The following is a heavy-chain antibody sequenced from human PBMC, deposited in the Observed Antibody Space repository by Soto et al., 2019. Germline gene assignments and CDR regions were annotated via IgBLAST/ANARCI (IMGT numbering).Heavy chain of an antibody. CDR3: ARDPSYATSGGYFDY. Sequence: PSETLSLTCTVSGGSISSGAYYWSWIRQHPEEGLEWIGYISYGGSTYYNPPLKSRVTISADKSNNQFSLKLTSLTAADTAVYYCARDPSYATSGGYFDYWGQGTLVTVSS. J-gene: IGHJ4*02. CDR2: ISYGGST. CDR1: GGSISSGAYY. V-gene: IGHV4-31*03. D-gene: IGHD3-22*01.